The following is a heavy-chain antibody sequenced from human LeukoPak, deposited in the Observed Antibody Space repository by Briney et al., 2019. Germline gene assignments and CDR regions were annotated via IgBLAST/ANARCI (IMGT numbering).Heavy chain of an antibody. Sequence: GSLRLSCAASGFTFSSYGMHWVRQAPGKGPEWVAFIRYDGSNKYYADSVKGRFTISRDNSKNTLYLQMNSLRAEDTAVYYCAKDRSGNYYYFDYWGQGTLVTVSS. J-gene: IGHJ4*02. V-gene: IGHV3-30*02. CDR2: IRYDGSNK. D-gene: IGHD4-23*01. CDR3: AKDRSGNYYYFDY. CDR1: GFTFSSYG.